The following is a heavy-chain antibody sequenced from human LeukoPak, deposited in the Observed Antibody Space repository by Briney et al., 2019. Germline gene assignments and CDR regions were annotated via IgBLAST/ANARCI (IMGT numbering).Heavy chain of an antibody. J-gene: IGHJ4*02. CDR1: GFTFSSYA. CDR3: ARSEILDY. Sequence: GGSLRLSCAASGFTFSSYAMHWVRQAPGKGLEWVAVISYDGSNKYYADSVKGRFTISRVNSKNTLYLQMNSLRAEDTAVYYCARSEILDYWGQGTLVTVSS. CDR2: ISYDGSNK. V-gene: IGHV3-30-3*01.